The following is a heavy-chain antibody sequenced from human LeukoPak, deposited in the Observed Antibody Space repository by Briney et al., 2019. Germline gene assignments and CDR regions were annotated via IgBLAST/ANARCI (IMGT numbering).Heavy chain of an antibody. Sequence: ASVKVSCKASGYTFTSYYMHWVRQAPGQGLEWMGIINPSGGSTSYAQKFQGRVTITADKSTSTAYMELSSLRSEDTAVYYCARGSVIVGATTFDYWGQGTLVTVSS. CDR3: ARGSVIVGATTFDY. J-gene: IGHJ4*02. CDR2: INPSGGST. CDR1: GYTFTSYY. V-gene: IGHV1-46*01. D-gene: IGHD1-26*01.